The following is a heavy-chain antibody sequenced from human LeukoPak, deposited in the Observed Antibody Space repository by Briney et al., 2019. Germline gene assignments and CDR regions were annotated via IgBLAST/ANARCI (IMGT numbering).Heavy chain of an antibody. CDR2: IIPIFGTA. V-gene: IGHV1-69*01. Sequence: SVKVSCKASGGTFSSYAISWVRQAPGQGLEWMGGIIPIFGTANYAQKFQGRVTITADESTSTAYMELSSLRSEDTAVYYCARGPLDYDFLTGPYGMDVWGKGTTVTVSS. CDR3: ARGPLDYDFLTGPYGMDV. J-gene: IGHJ6*04. CDR1: GGTFSSYA. D-gene: IGHD3-9*01.